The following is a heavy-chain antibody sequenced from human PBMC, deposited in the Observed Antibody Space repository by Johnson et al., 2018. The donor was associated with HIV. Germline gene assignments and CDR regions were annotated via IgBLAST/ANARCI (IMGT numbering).Heavy chain of an antibody. CDR2: IYSGGST. V-gene: IGHV3-66*02. J-gene: IGHJ3*02. Sequence: VQLVESGGGVVQPGRSLRLSCAASGFTVSSNYMSWVRQAPGKGLEWVSVIYSGGSTYYADSVKGRFTISRDNSKNTLYLQMNSLTAEDTAVYYCARGGLSIAAAGTPPGAFDIWGEGTMVTVSS. CDR1: GFTVSSNY. CDR3: ARGGLSIAAAGTPPGAFDI. D-gene: IGHD6-13*01.